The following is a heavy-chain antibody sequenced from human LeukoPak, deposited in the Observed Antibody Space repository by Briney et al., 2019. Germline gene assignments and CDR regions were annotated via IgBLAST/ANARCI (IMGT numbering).Heavy chain of an antibody. CDR1: GFTFSSYA. CDR2: ISYDGSNK. V-gene: IGHV3-30*04. D-gene: IGHD6-13*01. Sequence: GRSLRLSCAASGFTFSSYAMHWVRQAPGKGLEWVAVISYDGSNKYHADSVKGRFTISRDSSKNTLYLQMNSLRAEDTAVYYCARSQLQLAHFDHWGQGALVTVSS. J-gene: IGHJ4*02. CDR3: ARSQLQLAHFDH.